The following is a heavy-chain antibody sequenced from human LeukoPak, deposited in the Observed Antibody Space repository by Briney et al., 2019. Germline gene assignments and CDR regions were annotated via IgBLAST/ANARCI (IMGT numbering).Heavy chain of an antibody. D-gene: IGHD2-2*01. CDR1: GFNFSIYG. J-gene: IGHJ4*02. V-gene: IGHV3-30*18. CDR2: ISYDGSNK. Sequence: PGRSLRLSCAASGFNFSIYGMHWVRQAPGKGLEWVAVISYDGSNKYYADSVKGRFTISRDNSKDTLYLQMNSLRAEDTAVYYCAKDASRALDYWGQGTLVTVSS. CDR3: AKDASRALDY.